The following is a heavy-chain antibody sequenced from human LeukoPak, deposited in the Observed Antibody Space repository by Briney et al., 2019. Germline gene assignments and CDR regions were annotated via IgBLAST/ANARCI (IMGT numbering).Heavy chain of an antibody. CDR2: IYHSGST. CDR1: GGSISSSNW. D-gene: IGHD1-26*01. CDR3: ATTPLVGATNIDY. Sequence: SETLSLTCAVSGGSISSSNWWSWVRQPPGKGLEWIGEIYHSGSTYYNPSLKSRVTISVDTSKNQFSLKLSSVTAADTAVYYCATTPLVGATNIDYWGQGTLVTVSS. V-gene: IGHV4-4*02. J-gene: IGHJ4*02.